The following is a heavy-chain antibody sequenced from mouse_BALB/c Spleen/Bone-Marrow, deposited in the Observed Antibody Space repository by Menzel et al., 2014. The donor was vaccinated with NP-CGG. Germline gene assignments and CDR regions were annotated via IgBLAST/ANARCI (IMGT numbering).Heavy chain of an antibody. D-gene: IGHD2-1*01. V-gene: IGHV1-87*01. J-gene: IGHJ4*01. CDR1: GYTFTSYW. CDR2: IYPGDGDT. CDR3: ASPYGNYDAMDY. Sequence: QVQLQQSGAELARPGASVKLSCKAFGYTFTSYWMQWVKQRPGQGLQWIGAIYPGDGDTRYTQKFRGKATLTADKSSNTAYMQLSSLTSEDSAVYFCASPYGNYDAMDYWGQGTSVTVSS.